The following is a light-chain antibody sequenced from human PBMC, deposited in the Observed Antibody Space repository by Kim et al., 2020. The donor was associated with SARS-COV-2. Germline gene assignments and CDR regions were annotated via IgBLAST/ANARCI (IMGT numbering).Light chain of an antibody. CDR2: GAS. CDR3: QQYGSSQYT. Sequence: EIVLTQSPGTLSLSPVERATLSCRASQDVSSSYLAWYQQKPGQAPRLLIYGASSRATGIPDRFSGSGSGTDFTLTISRLEPEDFAVYYCQQYGSSQYTFGQGTKLEI. V-gene: IGKV3-20*01. J-gene: IGKJ2*01. CDR1: QDVSSSY.